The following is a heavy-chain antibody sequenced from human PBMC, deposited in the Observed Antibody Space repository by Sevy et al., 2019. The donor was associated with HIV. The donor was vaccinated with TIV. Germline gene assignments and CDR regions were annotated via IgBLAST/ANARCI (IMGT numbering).Heavy chain of an antibody. J-gene: IGHJ5*02. CDR1: GGSISSGDYY. V-gene: IGHV4-30-4*01. CDR3: AGSCISTSPHNWFDP. CDR2: IYYSGIT. Sequence: SETLSLTCTVSGGSISSGDYYWSWMRQPPGKGLEWIGYIYYSGITYYNPSLKSRVTISVDTVRSQFSLKLSSVTAADTAVYYCAGSCISTSPHNWFDPWGQGTLVTVSS. D-gene: IGHD2-2*01.